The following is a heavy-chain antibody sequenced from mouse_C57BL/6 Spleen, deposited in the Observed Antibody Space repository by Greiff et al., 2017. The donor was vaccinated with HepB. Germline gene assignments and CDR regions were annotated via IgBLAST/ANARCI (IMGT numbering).Heavy chain of an antibody. CDR2: ISSGGSYT. D-gene: IGHD3-3*01. Sequence: DVQLQESGGDLVKPGGSLKLSCAASGFTFSSYGMSWVRQTPDKRLEWVATISSGGSYTYYPDSVKGRFTISRDNAKNTLYLQMSSLKSEDTAMYYCARHEGTGFDYWGQGTTLTVSS. V-gene: IGHV5-6*01. J-gene: IGHJ2*01. CDR1: GFTFSSYG. CDR3: ARHEGTGFDY.